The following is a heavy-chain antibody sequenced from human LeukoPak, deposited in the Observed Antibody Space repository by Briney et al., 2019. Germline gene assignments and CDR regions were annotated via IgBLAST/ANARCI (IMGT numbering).Heavy chain of an antibody. CDR2: LCYSGST. CDR1: GGSISSSTSY. V-gene: IGHV4-39*07. CDR3: ARGPSAESAWFDP. Sequence: SETLSLTCIVSGGSISSSTSYWGWIRQPPGKGLEWIGTLCYSGSTGYNPSLKSRVTISVDTSKNQFSLKLSSVTAADTAVYFCARGPSAESAWFDPWGQGTLVTVSS. J-gene: IGHJ5*02.